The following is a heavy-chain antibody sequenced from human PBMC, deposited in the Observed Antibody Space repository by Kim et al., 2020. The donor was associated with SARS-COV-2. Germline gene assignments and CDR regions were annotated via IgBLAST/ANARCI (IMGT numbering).Heavy chain of an antibody. CDR3: ANGLGGWAYCSSTSCYTSYYYYGMDV. Sequence: GGSLRLSCAASGFTFSSYAMSWVRQAPGKGLEWVSAISGSGGSTYYADSVKGRFTISRDNSKNTLYLQMNSLRAEDTAVYYCANGLGGWAYCSSTSCYTSYYYYGMDVWGQGTTVTVSS. CDR2: ISGSGGST. CDR1: GFTFSSYA. J-gene: IGHJ6*02. D-gene: IGHD2-2*02. V-gene: IGHV3-23*01.